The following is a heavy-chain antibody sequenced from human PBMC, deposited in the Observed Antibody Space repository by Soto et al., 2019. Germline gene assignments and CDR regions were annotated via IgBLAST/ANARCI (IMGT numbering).Heavy chain of an antibody. CDR1: GDSVTSNSAA. V-gene: IGHV6-1*01. Sequence: PSQSLSLTCAISGDSVTSNSAAWNWIRQSPSRGLEWLGRTYYRSKWYNDYEISLKSRITINPDTSKNQFSLQLNSVTPEDTAVYYCAIEVKLWFGELRWSDCFDPWGQGTLVTVSS. D-gene: IGHD3-10*01. CDR3: AIEVKLWFGELRWSDCFDP. CDR2: TYYRSKWYN. J-gene: IGHJ5*02.